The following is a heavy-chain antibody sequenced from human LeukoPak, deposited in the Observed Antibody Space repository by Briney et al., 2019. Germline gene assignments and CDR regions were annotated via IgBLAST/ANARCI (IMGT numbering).Heavy chain of an antibody. J-gene: IGHJ5*02. CDR3: ARDDYGGNSGGNWFDP. V-gene: IGHV4-31*03. D-gene: IGHD4-23*01. CDR2: IYYSGST. Sequence: PSQTLSLTCTVSGGSISSGGYYWSWIRQHPGKGLEWIGYIYYSGSTYYNPSLKSRVTISVDTSKNQFSLKLSSVTAADTAVYYCARDDYGGNSGGNWFDPWGQGTLVTVSS. CDR1: GGSISSGGYY.